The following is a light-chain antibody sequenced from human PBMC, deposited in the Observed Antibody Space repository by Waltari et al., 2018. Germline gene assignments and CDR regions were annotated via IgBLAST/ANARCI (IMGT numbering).Light chain of an antibody. Sequence: EMLLTQSPATRSLSLGERATLSCRASQSVSGSLVWYQQKPGQAPRLLIYDASNRATGIPARFSGSGSGTDFTLTISSLEAEDFAVYYCQQHTNWPPEVAFGGGTKVEIK. CDR3: QQHTNWPPEVA. CDR1: QSVSGS. CDR2: DAS. J-gene: IGKJ4*01. V-gene: IGKV3-11*01.